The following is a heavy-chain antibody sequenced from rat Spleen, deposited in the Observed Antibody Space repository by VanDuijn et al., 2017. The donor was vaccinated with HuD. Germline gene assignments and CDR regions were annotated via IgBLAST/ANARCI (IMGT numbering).Heavy chain of an antibody. CDR1: GFSLTNNG. D-gene: IGHD1-11*01. V-gene: IGHV2-16*01. J-gene: IGHJ2*01. CDR3: ARHLDSGGYFDY. Sequence: VQLKESGPGLVQPSQTLSLICTVSGFSLTNNGVSWVRRPPGKGLEWMGAMWNGGGTDYNSAFKSRLSISRDTSKSQVFLKMNSLQTDDTAKYFCARHLDSGGYFDYWGQGVMVTVSS. CDR2: MWNGGGT.